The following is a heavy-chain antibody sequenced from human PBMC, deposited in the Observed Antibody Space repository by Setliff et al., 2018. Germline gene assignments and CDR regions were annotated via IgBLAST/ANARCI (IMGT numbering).Heavy chain of an antibody. CDR1: GGSISTYY. CDR2: IYYSGTT. J-gene: IGHJ4*02. D-gene: IGHD4-4*01. CDR3: ARGAYIGLDY. Sequence: SETLSLTCTVSGGSISTYYWTWIRQPPGKALEWIGYIYYSGTTNYSPSLKSRVTISIDRSKNQFSLKLNSVTAADTAVYYCARGAYIGLDYWGQGTLVTVSS. V-gene: IGHV4-59*01.